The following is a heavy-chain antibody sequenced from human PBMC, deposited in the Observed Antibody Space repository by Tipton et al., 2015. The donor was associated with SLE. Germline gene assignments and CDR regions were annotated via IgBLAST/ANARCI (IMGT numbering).Heavy chain of an antibody. Sequence: TLSLTCTVSGDSISSGGYYWSWIRQPPGKGLEWIGEINPSGSTNYNPSLESRVTISVDTSKKQFSLKLTSVTAADTAVYYCARGGSIAPRPGYFDSSGYSDYWGQGTLVTVSS. D-gene: IGHD3-22*01. CDR3: ARGGSIAPRPGYFDSSGYSDY. J-gene: IGHJ4*02. CDR2: INPSGST. V-gene: IGHV4-39*07. CDR1: GDSISSGGYY.